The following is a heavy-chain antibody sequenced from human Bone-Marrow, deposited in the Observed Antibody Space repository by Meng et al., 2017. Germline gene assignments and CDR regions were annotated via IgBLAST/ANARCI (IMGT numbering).Heavy chain of an antibody. CDR2: IDSGGNT. CDR3: ARSFIAAAGGGY. CDR1: GFTFSNYA. Sequence: EVQLLESGGGLVQPGGSLRLSCAASGFTFSNYAMSWVRQAPEKGLEWVAYIDSGGNTFYADSVKGRFIISRDNSKNTLSLQMNSLRAEDTAVYYCARSFIAAAGGGYWGQGTLVTVSS. V-gene: IGHV3-66*01. J-gene: IGHJ4*02. D-gene: IGHD6-13*01.